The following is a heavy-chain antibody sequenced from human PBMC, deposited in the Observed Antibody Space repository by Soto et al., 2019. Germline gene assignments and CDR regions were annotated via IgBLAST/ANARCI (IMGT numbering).Heavy chain of an antibody. V-gene: IGHV1-69*01. CDR3: ARDGLGYTYGRRYGMDV. CDR1: GGTFSSYA. J-gene: IGHJ6*02. Sequence: QVQLVQSGAEVKKPGSSVKVSCKASGGTFSSYAISWVRQAPGQGLEWMGGIIPIFGTANYGQKFQGRVTITADDSTSTAYREVSSLRSEDTAVYYCARDGLGYTYGRRYGMDVLGQGTTVTVSS. D-gene: IGHD5-18*01. CDR2: IIPIFGTA.